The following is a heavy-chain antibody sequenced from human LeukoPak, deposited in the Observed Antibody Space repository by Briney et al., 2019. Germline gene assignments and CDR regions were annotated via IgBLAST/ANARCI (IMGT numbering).Heavy chain of an antibody. CDR1: GFTFSSYW. J-gene: IGHJ3*02. D-gene: IGHD3-16*02. CDR3: ARDILSGMGAFDI. V-gene: IGHV3-7*03. Sequence: PWGSLLLSCAASGFTFSSYWMSWVRPAPGKGLEWVANIKQDGSEKYYVDSVKGRFTISRDNAKNSLYLQMNSLRAEDTAVYYCARDILSGMGAFDIWGQGTMVTVSS. CDR2: IKQDGSEK.